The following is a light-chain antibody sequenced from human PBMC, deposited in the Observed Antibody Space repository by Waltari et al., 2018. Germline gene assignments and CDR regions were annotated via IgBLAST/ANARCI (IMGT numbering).Light chain of an antibody. Sequence: EIVMTQSPATLSVSPGERATLSCRATQSISNNLAWYQQKPGQAPRLLIFGASTRATGIPARFSGSGSGTEFTLTISSLQSEDFAIYYCQHYNELPLTFGGGTKVQI. J-gene: IGKJ4*01. CDR3: QHYNELPLT. CDR2: GAS. V-gene: IGKV3D-15*01. CDR1: QSISNN.